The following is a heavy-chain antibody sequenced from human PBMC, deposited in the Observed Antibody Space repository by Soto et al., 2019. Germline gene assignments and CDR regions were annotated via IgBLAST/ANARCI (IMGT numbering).Heavy chain of an antibody. J-gene: IGHJ4*02. CDR3: ARGLLIAARPKGLDY. V-gene: IGHV3-23*01. CDR1: GFTFSSYA. Sequence: PGGSLRLSCAASGFTFSSYAMSWVRQAPGKGLEWVSTISATGSTTYYADSVKGRFTISRDNSKNTLYLQMNSLRAEDTAVYYCARGLLIAARPKGLDYWGQGTLVTVSS. D-gene: IGHD6-6*01. CDR2: ISATGSTT.